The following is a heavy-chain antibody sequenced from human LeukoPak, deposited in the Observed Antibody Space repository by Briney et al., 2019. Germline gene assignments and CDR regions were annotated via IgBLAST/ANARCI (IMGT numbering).Heavy chain of an antibody. J-gene: IGHJ4*02. CDR3: ARDMGRAWYGPPDY. CDR1: GFIFSNNG. Sequence: PGGSLRLSCAASGFIFSNNGMHWVRQAPGKGLEWVAVIWNDGSETFHADSVKGRFRIARDNSKNTLYLQMNSLRAEDKAVYFCARDMGRAWYGPPDYWGQGTLVTVSS. CDR2: IWNDGSET. V-gene: IGHV3-33*01. D-gene: IGHD6-13*01.